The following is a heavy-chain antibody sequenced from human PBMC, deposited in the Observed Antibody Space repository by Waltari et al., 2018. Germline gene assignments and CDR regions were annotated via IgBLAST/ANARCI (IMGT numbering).Heavy chain of an antibody. J-gene: IGHJ5*02. CDR2: IYYSGGT. CDR3: ARVVAAYNWFDP. D-gene: IGHD2-15*01. V-gene: IGHV4-39*07. CDR1: GGSISSSSYY. Sequence: QLQLQESGPGLVKPSETLSLTCTVSGGSISSSSYYWGWIRQPPGKGLEWIGSIYYSGGTYYNPSLKSRVTIAVDTSKNQFSLKLSSVTAADTAVYYCARVVAAYNWFDPWGQGTLVTVSS.